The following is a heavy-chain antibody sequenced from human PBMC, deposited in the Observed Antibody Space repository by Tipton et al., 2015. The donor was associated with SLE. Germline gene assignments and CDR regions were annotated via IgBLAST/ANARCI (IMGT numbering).Heavy chain of an antibody. J-gene: IGHJ1*01. Sequence: SLRLSCAASGFTFSYYTMNWVRQAPGKGLEWVSAISGAGGSTYYADSVKGRFTISRDNSKNTLYLQMNSLRAEDTAVYYCAKESTVVTPSLYQHWGQGTLVTVSS. V-gene: IGHV3-23*01. CDR1: GFTFSYYT. CDR3: AKESTVVTPSLYQH. CDR2: ISGAGGST. D-gene: IGHD4-23*01.